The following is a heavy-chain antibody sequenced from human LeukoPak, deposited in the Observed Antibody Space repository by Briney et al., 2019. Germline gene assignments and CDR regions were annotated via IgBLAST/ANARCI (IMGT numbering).Heavy chain of an antibody. CDR2: ISSSGGST. V-gene: IGHV3-23*01. CDR1: GFTSSSKA. D-gene: IGHD2-2*01. Sequence: ETGGSLRLSCAASGFTSSSKAMSCVRQAPGKGLEWVSAISSSGGSTYYANSGTGRSTTGRDHSKKTPYLRMNRLRAADPAVYYCAEANQRFDYWGQGTLVTVSS. J-gene: IGHJ4*02. CDR3: AEANQRFDY.